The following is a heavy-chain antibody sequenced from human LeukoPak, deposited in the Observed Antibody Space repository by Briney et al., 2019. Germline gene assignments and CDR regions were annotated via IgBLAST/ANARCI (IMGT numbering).Heavy chain of an antibody. CDR2: INPSGGST. J-gene: IGHJ4*02. D-gene: IGHD3-22*01. V-gene: IGHV1-46*01. CDR3: AREGRYYDSSGYYPFYFDY. CDR1: GYTFTSYY. Sequence: ASVKVSCKASGYTFTSYYMHWVRQAPGQGLEWMGIINPSGGSTSYAQKFQGRVTMTRDTSTSTVYMELSSLRSEDTAVYYCAREGRYYDSSGYYPFYFDYWGQGTLVTVSS.